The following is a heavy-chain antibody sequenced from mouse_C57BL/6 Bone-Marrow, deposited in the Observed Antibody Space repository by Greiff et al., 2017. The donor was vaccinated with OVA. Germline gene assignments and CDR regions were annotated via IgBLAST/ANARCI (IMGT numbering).Heavy chain of an antibody. CDR2: IRLKSDNYAT. Sequence: EVQLVESGGGLVQPGGSMKLSCVASGFTFSNYWMNWVRQSPEKGLEWVAQIRLKSDNYATHYAESVKGRFTISRDDSKSSVYLQVNNLRAEDTGIYYCTASYGSSPYYFDYWGQGTTLTVSS. V-gene: IGHV6-3*01. CDR1: GFTFSNYW. J-gene: IGHJ2*01. CDR3: TASYGSSPYYFDY. D-gene: IGHD1-1*01.